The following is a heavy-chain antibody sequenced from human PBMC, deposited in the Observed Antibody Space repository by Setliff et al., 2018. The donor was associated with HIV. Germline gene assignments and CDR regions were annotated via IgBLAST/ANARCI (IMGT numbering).Heavy chain of an antibody. CDR1: GFTFSSYA. Sequence: GGSLRLSCAASGFTFSSYAMSWVRQAPGKGLEWVSAIRGSGGSTYYADSVKGRFTVSRDNSRDTLYLQMNSLRAEDTAVYYCATGRLRATSPFDNWGQGTLVTVSS. CDR2: IRGSGGST. D-gene: IGHD1-26*01. J-gene: IGHJ4*02. V-gene: IGHV3-23*01. CDR3: ATGRLRATSPFDN.